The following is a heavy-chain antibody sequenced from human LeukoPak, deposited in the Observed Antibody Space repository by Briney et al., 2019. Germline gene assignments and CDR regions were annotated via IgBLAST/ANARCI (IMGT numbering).Heavy chain of an antibody. Sequence: PSETLSLTCTVSGYSLSSGYYWAWIRQPPGKGLEWIGTIYHSGGTYYNPSLKNRLTISVDTSKDQFSLKLNSVTAADTAMYYCARTTAVFFWFGPWGQGALVTVSS. CDR2: IYHSGGT. V-gene: IGHV4-38-2*02. CDR1: GYSLSSGYY. J-gene: IGHJ5*02. CDR3: ARTTAVFFWFGP. D-gene: IGHD3-3*01.